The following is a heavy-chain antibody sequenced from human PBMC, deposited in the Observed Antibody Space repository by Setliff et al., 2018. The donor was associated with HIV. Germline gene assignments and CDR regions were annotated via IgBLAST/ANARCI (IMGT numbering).Heavy chain of an antibody. D-gene: IGHD3-9*01. CDR1: GFTFSTYW. Sequence: GGSLRLSCAASGFTFSTYWMSWVRQAPGKGLEWVASINPDGVEQHYVDSVKGRFTISRDTTKDSLYLQMDSLRTDDTAVYYCATSPRGTYYDILSGRPRGWFDPWGQGTLVTVSS. V-gene: IGHV3-7*03. CDR3: ATSPRGTYYDILSGRPRGWFDP. J-gene: IGHJ5*02. CDR2: INPDGVEQ.